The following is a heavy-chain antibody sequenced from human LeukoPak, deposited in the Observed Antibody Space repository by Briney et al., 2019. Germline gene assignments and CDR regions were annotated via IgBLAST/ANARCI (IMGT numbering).Heavy chain of an antibody. J-gene: IGHJ4*02. CDR1: GDSITSSSYY. CDR3: ARDYYGSGSYQPLDY. CDR2: IYYRGST. Sequence: PSETLSLTCTVSGDSITSSSYYWGWIRQPPGKGLEYIGSIYYRGSTYYNTSVKSRVTISVDTSKNQFSLKLSSVTAADTAVYYCARDYYGSGSYQPLDYWGQGTLVTVSS. V-gene: IGHV4-39*07. D-gene: IGHD3-10*01.